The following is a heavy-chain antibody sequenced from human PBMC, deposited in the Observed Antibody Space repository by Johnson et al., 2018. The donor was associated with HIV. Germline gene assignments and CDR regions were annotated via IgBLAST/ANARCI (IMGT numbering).Heavy chain of an antibody. V-gene: IGHV3-20*04. Sequence: VQLVESGGRLVQPGGSLRLSCAASGFSFDDYGMSWVRQGPGQGLEWVSGINWNGGSTGYADSLKGRFTISSDNAKNSLYLQMNSLRAEDTALYYCARSVGYYDSSAYYYVDAFDIWGQGTMVTVSS. D-gene: IGHD3-22*01. CDR1: GFSFDDYG. J-gene: IGHJ3*02. CDR3: ARSVGYYDSSAYYYVDAFDI. CDR2: INWNGGST.